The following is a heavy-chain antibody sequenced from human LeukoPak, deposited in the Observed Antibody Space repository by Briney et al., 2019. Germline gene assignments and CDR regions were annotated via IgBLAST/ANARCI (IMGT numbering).Heavy chain of an antibody. CDR3: ARDSGDIVVVVAANHAFDI. J-gene: IGHJ3*02. D-gene: IGHD2-15*01. CDR2: INPNSGGT. Sequence: GASMKVSCKASGYTFTGYYMHWVRQAPGQGLEWMGWINPNSGGTNYAQKFQGRVTMTRDTSISTAYMELSRLRSDDTAVYYCARDSGDIVVVVAANHAFDIWGQGTMVTVSS. CDR1: GYTFTGYY. V-gene: IGHV1-2*02.